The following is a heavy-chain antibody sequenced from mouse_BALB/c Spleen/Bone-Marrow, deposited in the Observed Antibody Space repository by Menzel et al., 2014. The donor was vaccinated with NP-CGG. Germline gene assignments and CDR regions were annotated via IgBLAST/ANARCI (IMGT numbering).Heavy chain of an antibody. CDR1: GFTFSSFG. V-gene: IGHV5-17*02. D-gene: IGHD4-1*01. CDR3: TRGGNWEDFDY. CDR2: ISSGSSTI. J-gene: IGHJ2*01. Sequence: EVQLVESGGGLVQPGGSRKLSCAASGFTFSSFGMHWVRQAPERGLEWVAYISSGSSTIFYADTVKGRFTTSRDNPKNTLFLQMTSLRSEDTAMYYCTRGGNWEDFDYWGQGTTLTVSS.